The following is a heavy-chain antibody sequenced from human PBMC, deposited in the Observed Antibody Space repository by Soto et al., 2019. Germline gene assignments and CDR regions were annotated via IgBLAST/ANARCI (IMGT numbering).Heavy chain of an antibody. CDR1: GFTFSSYG. CDR2: ISYDGSNK. V-gene: IGHV3-30*18. D-gene: IGHD3-9*01. J-gene: IGHJ6*02. Sequence: QVQLVESGGGVVQPGRSLRLSCAASGFTFSSYGMHWVRQAPGKGLEWVAVISYDGSNKYYADSVKGRFTISRDNSKNTLYLQMNSLRAEDTAVYYCAKDSTAGLVITLYYYYGMDVWGQGTTVTVSS. CDR3: AKDSTAGLVITLYYYYGMDV.